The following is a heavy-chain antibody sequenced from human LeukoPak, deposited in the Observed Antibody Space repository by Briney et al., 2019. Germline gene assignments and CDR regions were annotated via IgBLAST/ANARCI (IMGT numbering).Heavy chain of an antibody. CDR1: GGSISSTSYY. J-gene: IGHJ4*02. D-gene: IGHD6-13*01. CDR3: ARETAAGTPLDY. Sequence: SETLSLTCTVSGGSISSTSYYWGWIRQPPRKGLEWIGSIYYSGSTYYNPSLKSRATISVDTSKNQFSLKLSSVTAADTAVYYCARETAAGTPLDYWGQGTLVTVSS. CDR2: IYYSGST. V-gene: IGHV4-39*02.